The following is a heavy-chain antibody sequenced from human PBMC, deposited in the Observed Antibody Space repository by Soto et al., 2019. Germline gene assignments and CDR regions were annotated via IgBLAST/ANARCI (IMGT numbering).Heavy chain of an antibody. D-gene: IGHD3-10*01. Sequence: EVQLVESGGDLVQPGGSLRLSCAASGFSFSSHWMHWVRQAPGKGLVWVSRINSDGSITSYADSVKGRFTISRDNAKNTLYVEMNSLRVEDTAVYYCARWRADGSGTQGMDVWGQGTTVIVSS. J-gene: IGHJ6*02. CDR2: INSDGSIT. CDR3: ARWRADGSGTQGMDV. V-gene: IGHV3-74*01. CDR1: GFSFSSHW.